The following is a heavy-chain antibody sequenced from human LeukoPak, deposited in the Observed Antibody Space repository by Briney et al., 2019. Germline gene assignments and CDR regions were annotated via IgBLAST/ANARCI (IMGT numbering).Heavy chain of an antibody. J-gene: IGHJ4*02. CDR3: AKEGLRGVYFDY. Sequence: GRSLRLSFAASGFTFDDYAMHWVRQAPGKGLEWVSGISWNSGSIGYADSVKGRFTISRDNAKNSLYLQMNSLRAEDTALYYCAKEGLRGVYFDYWGQGTLVTVSS. D-gene: IGHD5-12*01. CDR1: GFTFDDYA. V-gene: IGHV3-9*01. CDR2: ISWNSGSI.